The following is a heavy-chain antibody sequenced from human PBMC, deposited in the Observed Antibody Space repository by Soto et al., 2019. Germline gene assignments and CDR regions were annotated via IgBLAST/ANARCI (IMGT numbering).Heavy chain of an antibody. Sequence: DVQLLESGGGLVQPGGSPRLSCAASGFSFSSYAMVWVRQAPGKGLEWVAVISARGGSSYFADSVKGRFTLSRDNSKNVLSLEMNRLRAEDTAIYFCAKGSIEYSASVDNWGQGTLVVVSS. CDR2: ISARGGSS. V-gene: IGHV3-23*01. CDR3: AKGSIEYSASVDN. CDR1: GFSFSSYA. D-gene: IGHD5-12*01. J-gene: IGHJ4*02.